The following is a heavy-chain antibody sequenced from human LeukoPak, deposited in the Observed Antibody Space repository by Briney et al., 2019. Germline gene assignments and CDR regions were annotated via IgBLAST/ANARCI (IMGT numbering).Heavy chain of an antibody. V-gene: IGHV3-21*06. D-gene: IGHD1-14*01. J-gene: IGHJ4*02. CDR2: ISFSSTHI. CDR3: STGHEPYYFDY. CDR1: GFIFSNYG. Sequence: GGSLRLSCAASGFIFSNYGMSWVRQAPGKGLEWVSSISFSSTHIYYADSIQGRFTISRDNAENSLYLQMNSLRAEDTAVYYCSTGHEPYYFDYWGQGTLVTVSS.